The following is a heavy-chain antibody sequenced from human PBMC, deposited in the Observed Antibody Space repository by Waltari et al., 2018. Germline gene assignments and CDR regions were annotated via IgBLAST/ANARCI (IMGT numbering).Heavy chain of an antibody. CDR3: AREGYTSGRAGNFDY. V-gene: IGHV3-30-3*01. D-gene: IGHD2-15*01. CDR2: MSYDGYSR. J-gene: IGHJ4*02. Sequence: LVESGGDVVQSGRSLRLSCASSRSAFNNDIMHWGRQAPGKGLEWVSAMSYDGYSRYYADSVKGRFTISRDDSLKTVYLQLDSLRVEDTAVYYCAREGYTSGRAGNFDYWGQGTLVTVSS. CDR1: RSAFNNDI.